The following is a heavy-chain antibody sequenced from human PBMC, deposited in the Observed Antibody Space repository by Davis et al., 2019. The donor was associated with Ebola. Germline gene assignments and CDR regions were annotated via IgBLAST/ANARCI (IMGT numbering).Heavy chain of an antibody. Sequence: GESLKISCAASGFTFSSYGMHWVRQAPGKGLEWVAVIWYDGSNKYYADSVKGRFTISRDNSKNTLYLQMNSLRAEDTAVYYCASFTSLYCSGGSCYSHAFDIWGQGTMVTVSS. CDR2: IWYDGSNK. D-gene: IGHD2-15*01. CDR3: ASFTSLYCSGGSCYSHAFDI. V-gene: IGHV3-33*01. CDR1: GFTFSSYG. J-gene: IGHJ3*02.